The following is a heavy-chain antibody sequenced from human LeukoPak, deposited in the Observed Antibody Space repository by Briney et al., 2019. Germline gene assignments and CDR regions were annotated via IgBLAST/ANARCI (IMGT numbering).Heavy chain of an antibody. V-gene: IGHV4-4*09. Sequence: PSETLSLTCTVSGGSISSYYWSWIRQPPGKGLEWIGYIYTSGSTNYNPSLKGRVTISVDTSKNQFSLKLSSVTAADTAVYYCARHNDYSNEIDYWGQGTLVTVSS. D-gene: IGHD4-11*01. CDR1: GGSISSYY. CDR2: IYTSGST. J-gene: IGHJ4*02. CDR3: ARHNDYSNEIDY.